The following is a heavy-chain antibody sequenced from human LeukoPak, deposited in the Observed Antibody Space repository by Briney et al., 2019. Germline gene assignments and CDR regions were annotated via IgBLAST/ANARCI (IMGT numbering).Heavy chain of an antibody. Sequence: SETLSLTCAVYGGSFSGYYWGWIRQPPGKGLEWIGSIYYSGSTYYNPSLKSRVTISVDTSKNQFSLKVGSVTAADTAVYYCARSVRDSSAYYAVYWGQGTLVTVSS. J-gene: IGHJ4*02. D-gene: IGHD3-22*01. V-gene: IGHV4-39*01. CDR3: ARSVRDSSAYYAVY. CDR1: GGSFSGYY. CDR2: IYYSGST.